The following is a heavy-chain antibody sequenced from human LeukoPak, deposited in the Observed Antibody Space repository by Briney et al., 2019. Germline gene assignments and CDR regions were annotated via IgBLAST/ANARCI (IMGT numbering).Heavy chain of an antibody. CDR2: IYYSGST. V-gene: IGHV4-39*07. J-gene: IGHJ4*02. Sequence: PSETLSLTCTVSGGSISSSSYYWGWIRQPPGKGLEWIGSIYYSGSTYYNPSLKSRVTISVDTSKNQFSLKLSSVTAADTAVYYCARSDTAMALIDYWGQGTLVTVSS. D-gene: IGHD5-18*01. CDR3: ARSDTAMALIDY. CDR1: GGSISSSSYY.